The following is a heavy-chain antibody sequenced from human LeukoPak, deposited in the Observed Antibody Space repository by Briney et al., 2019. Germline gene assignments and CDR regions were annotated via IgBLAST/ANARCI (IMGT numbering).Heavy chain of an antibody. Sequence: SETLSLTCTVSGGSISSGGSYWSWIRQHPGKGPEWIGYIYYSGSTYYNPSLKSRVTISVDTSKNQFSLKLSSVTAADTAVYYCAATFGGVIVSFDYWGQGTLVTVSS. J-gene: IGHJ4*02. D-gene: IGHD3-16*02. CDR1: GGSISSGGSY. CDR3: AATFGGVIVSFDY. CDR2: IYYSGST. V-gene: IGHV4-31*03.